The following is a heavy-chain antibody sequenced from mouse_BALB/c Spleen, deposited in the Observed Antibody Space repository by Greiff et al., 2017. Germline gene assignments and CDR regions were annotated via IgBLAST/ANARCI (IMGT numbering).Heavy chain of an antibody. D-gene: IGHD2-3*01. CDR2: IWRGGST. CDR3: AKTDDGYYVWFAY. CDR1: GFSLTSYG. J-gene: IGHJ3*01. Sequence: VMLVESGPSLVQPSQSLSITCTVSGFSLTSYGVHWVRQSPGKGLEWLGVIWRGGSTDYNAAFMSRLSITKDNSKSQVFFKMNSLQADDTAIYYCAKTDDGYYVWFAYWGQGTLVTVSA. V-gene: IGHV2-5-1*01.